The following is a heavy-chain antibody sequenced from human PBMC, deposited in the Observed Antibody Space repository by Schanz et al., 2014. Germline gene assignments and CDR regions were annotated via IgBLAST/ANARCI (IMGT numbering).Heavy chain of an antibody. V-gene: IGHV1-46*01. J-gene: IGHJ4*02. D-gene: IGHD4-17*01. Sequence: QVQLVQSGAEVKKPGASVKVSCKASGYTFTSDSMHWVRQAPGQGLEWMGIINPSGGGTSYALRFQDRVTVTRDTSRSTVYMELSSLRSEDTAVYYCARGYGDSPTDFWGQGTLVNVSS. CDR3: ARGYGDSPTDF. CDR2: INPSGGGT. CDR1: GYTFTSDS.